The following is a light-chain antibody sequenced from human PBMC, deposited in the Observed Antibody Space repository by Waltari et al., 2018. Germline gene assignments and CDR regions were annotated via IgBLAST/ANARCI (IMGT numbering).Light chain of an antibody. V-gene: IGLV2-23*02. CDR3: CSYAGSSTWV. Sequence: QSALTQPASVSGSPGQSTTISCTDVGSYNVFSWYQQYPGKAPKLMIYEVTKRPSGVSTRFSGSKSGNTASLTISGLQGEDEADYYCCSYAGSSTWVFGGGTKVTVL. CDR1: VGSYNV. CDR2: EVT. J-gene: IGLJ3*02.